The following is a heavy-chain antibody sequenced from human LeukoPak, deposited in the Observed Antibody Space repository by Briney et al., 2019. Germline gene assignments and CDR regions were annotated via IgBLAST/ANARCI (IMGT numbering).Heavy chain of an antibody. D-gene: IGHD2-21*01. CDR1: GGSLSSYY. CDR3: ARHARQAYCGGDCYSLHYYYMDV. Sequence: SETLSLTCTVSGGSLSSYYWSWIRQPPGKGLEWIGYIYYSGSTNYNPSLKSRVTISVDTSKNQFSLKLSSVTAADTAVYYCARHARQAYCGGDCYSLHYYYMDVWGKGTTVTVSS. V-gene: IGHV4-59*08. J-gene: IGHJ6*03. CDR2: IYYSGST.